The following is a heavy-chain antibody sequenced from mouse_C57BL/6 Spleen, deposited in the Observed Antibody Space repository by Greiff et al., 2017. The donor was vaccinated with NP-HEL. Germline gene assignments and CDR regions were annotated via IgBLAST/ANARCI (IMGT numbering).Heavy chain of an antibody. V-gene: IGHV1-52*01. CDR3: ARLGDYDGFYYFDY. D-gene: IGHD2-4*01. CDR1: GYTFTSYW. Sequence: QVQLQQPGAELVRPGSSVKLSCKASGYTFTSYWMHWVKQRPIQGLEWIGNIDPSDSETHYNQKFKDKASLTVDKSSSTAYMQLSSLTSEDSAVYYCARLGDYDGFYYFDYWGKGTTLTVSS. J-gene: IGHJ2*01. CDR2: IDPSDSET.